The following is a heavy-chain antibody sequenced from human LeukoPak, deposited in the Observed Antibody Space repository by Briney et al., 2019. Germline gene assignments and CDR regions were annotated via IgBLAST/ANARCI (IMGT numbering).Heavy chain of an antibody. V-gene: IGHV4-4*02. CDR2: IHHSVGT. Sequence: SGTLSLTCAVSGGFISNGNWWPGFRQSPRKGLEWIGEIHHSVGTNYSPSLKSRIAISMDQSKNQFSLNVTSVTAADTAMYYCARKGPVTIADYWGRGILVTVSS. D-gene: IGHD2-15*01. J-gene: IGHJ4*02. CDR3: ARKGPVTIADY. CDR1: GGFISNGNW.